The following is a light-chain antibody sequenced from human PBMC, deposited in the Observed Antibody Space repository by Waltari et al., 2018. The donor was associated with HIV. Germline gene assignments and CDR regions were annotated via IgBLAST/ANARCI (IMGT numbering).Light chain of an antibody. CDR3: QQYGSSPRT. CDR1: QSVSSSY. J-gene: IGKJ2*01. Sequence: EIVLTQSPGTLSLSPGDRATPSCRASQSVSSSYLAWYQQKPGQAPRLLIYGASSRATGIPDRFSGSGSGTDFTLTISRLEPEDFAVYYCQQYGSSPRTFGQGTKLEIK. CDR2: GAS. V-gene: IGKV3-20*01.